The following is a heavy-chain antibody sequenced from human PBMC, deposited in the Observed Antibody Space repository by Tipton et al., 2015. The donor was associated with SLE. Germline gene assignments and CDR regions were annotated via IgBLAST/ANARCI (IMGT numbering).Heavy chain of an antibody. CDR2: IYTSGST. J-gene: IGHJ5*02. Sequence: TLSITCTVSGGSISSGSYYWSWIRQPAGKGLEWIGRIYTSGSTNYNPSLKSRVTISVDTSKNQFSLKLSSVTAADTAVYYCARKQLWAGSSWFDPWGQGTLVTVSS. D-gene: IGHD5-18*01. CDR3: ARKQLWAGSSWFDP. V-gene: IGHV4-61*02. CDR1: GGSISSGSYY.